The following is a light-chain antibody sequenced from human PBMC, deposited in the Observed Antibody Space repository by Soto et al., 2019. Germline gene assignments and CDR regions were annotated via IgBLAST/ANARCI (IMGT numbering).Light chain of an antibody. J-gene: IGKJ2*01. V-gene: IGKV3-15*01. CDR1: ESVSSN. CDR2: GAS. CDR3: QQYFNWPPYT. Sequence: EIVLTQSPATLSVSPGDRATLSCRASESVSSNVAWYQQKPGQTPRLLIYGASTRATGVPPRFSGSRSGTEFTLTISGLQSEDFAVYYCQQYFNWPPYTFGQGTKVDFK.